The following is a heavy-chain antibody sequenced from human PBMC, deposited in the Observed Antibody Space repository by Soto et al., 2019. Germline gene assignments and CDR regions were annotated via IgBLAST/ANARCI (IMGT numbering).Heavy chain of an antibody. J-gene: IGHJ6*02. CDR3: ARPLVAPVAGPYYYGLDV. V-gene: IGHV3-33*01. D-gene: IGHD6-19*01. CDR1: GFTFNSYG. CDR2: IWYDGNTK. Sequence: GGTLRLSCTASGFTFNSYGFNWVRQAPGKGLEWVAVIWYDGNTKYYADSVKGRFTISRDNLRSTVYLQMNSLTAEDTAVYYCARPLVAPVAGPYYYGLDVWGQGTTVTVSS.